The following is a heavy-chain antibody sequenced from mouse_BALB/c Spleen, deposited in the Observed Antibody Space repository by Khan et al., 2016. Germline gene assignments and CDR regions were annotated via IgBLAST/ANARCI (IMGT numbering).Heavy chain of an antibody. CDR2: IDPANGNT. CDR1: GFNIKDTY. D-gene: IGHD1-1*01. CDR3: ASYYGSSYAMDY. Sequence: VQLKQSGAELVKTGASVKLSCTASGFNIKDTYMHWVKQRPEQGLEWIGRIDPANGNTKYDPKFQGKATITADTSSNTAYLQLSSLTSEDTAVDYCASYYGSSYAMDYWGQGTSVTVSS. V-gene: IGHV14-3*02. J-gene: IGHJ4*01.